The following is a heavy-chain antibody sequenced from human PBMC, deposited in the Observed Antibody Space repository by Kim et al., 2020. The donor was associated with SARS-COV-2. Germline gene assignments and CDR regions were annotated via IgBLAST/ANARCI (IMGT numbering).Heavy chain of an antibody. J-gene: IGHJ3*02. Sequence: GGSLRLSCAASGFTFSSYSMNWVRQAPGKGLEWVSSISSSSSYIYYADSVKGRFTISRDNAKNSLYLQMNSLRAEDTAVYYCARRNELHNVDAFDIWGQGTMVTVSS. V-gene: IGHV3-21*01. CDR1: GFTFSSYS. CDR3: ARRNELHNVDAFDI. D-gene: IGHD1-7*01. CDR2: ISSSSSYI.